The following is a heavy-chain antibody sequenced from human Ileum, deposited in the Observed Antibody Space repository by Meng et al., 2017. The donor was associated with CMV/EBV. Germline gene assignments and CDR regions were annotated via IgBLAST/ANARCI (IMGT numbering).Heavy chain of an antibody. CDR2: ISLGNGQT. D-gene: IGHD7-27*01. CDR3: ARDVWGFDY. V-gene: IGHV1-18*04. J-gene: IGHJ4*02. Sequence: QGHLLQSGAEVKKPGASVKISCKTSGYTFTDHNIGWVRQAPGQGLEWVGWISLGNGQTVYGHKVQGRVTVTTDTSTSTGYRELRSLRSDDTAMYYCARDVWGFDYWGQGTMVTVSA. CDR1: GYTFTDHN.